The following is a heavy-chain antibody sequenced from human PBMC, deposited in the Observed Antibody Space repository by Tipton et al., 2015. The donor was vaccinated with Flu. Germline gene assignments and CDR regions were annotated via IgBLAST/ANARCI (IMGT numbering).Heavy chain of an antibody. J-gene: IGHJ4*02. CDR3: ARDGGQWLGHFDY. CDR2: ISGSGTTI. V-gene: IGHV3-48*03. Sequence: VQSGGSLRLSCAASGFTFSSYEMDWVRQAPGKGLEWVSYISGSGTTIYYADSVKGRFTISRDNAENSLHLQMTSLRVEDTAVYYCARDGGQWLGHFDYWGQGILVTVSS. CDR1: GFTFSSYE. D-gene: IGHD6-19*01.